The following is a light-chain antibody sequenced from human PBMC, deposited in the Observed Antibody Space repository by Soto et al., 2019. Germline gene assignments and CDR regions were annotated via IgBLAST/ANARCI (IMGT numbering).Light chain of an antibody. V-gene: IGLV2-8*01. CDR3: SSYAGNKNVI. CDR2: EVT. Sequence: QSALTQPPSASGSPGQSVTISCTGTSSDIGQYNFVSWYQQHPGKAPRLMIYEVTKRPSGVPDRFSGSKSGNTASLTVSGLQNEDDADYYCSSYAGNKNVIFGGGTKLTVL. J-gene: IGLJ2*01. CDR1: SSDIGQYNF.